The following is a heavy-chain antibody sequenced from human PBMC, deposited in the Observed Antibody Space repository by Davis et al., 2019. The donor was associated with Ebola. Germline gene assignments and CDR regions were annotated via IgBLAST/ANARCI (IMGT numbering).Heavy chain of an antibody. V-gene: IGHV1-69*04. CDR1: GGTFSSYA. CDR2: IIPILGIA. CDR3: ARSRGLGWELLRLDY. Sequence: SVKVSCKASGGTFSSYAISWVRQAPGQGLEWMGRIIPILGIANYAQKFQGRVTITADKSTSTAYMELSSLRSEDTAVYYCARSRGLGWELLRLDYWGQGTLVTVSS. J-gene: IGHJ4*02. D-gene: IGHD1-26*01.